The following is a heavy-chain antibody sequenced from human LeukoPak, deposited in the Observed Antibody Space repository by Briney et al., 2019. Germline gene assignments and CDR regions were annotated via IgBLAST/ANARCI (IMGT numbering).Heavy chain of an antibody. CDR2: ISAYNGNT. CDR3: ATSSKYCYDSSGSFDY. D-gene: IGHD3-22*01. J-gene: IGHJ4*02. V-gene: IGHV1-18*01. CDR1: GYTFTSYG. Sequence: ASVKVSCKASGYTFTSYGISWVRQAPGQGLEWMGWISAYNGNTNYAQKLQGRVTMTTDTSTSTAYMELRSLRSDDTAVYYCATSSKYCYDSSGSFDYWGQGTLVTVSS.